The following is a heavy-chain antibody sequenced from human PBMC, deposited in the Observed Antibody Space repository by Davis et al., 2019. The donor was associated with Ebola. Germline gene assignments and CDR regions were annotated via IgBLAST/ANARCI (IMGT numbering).Heavy chain of an antibody. CDR3: ARQSPWLWTGYYFDY. J-gene: IGHJ4*02. D-gene: IGHD3/OR15-3a*01. Sequence: GGSLRLSCAASGFNFRSYGMHWVRQAPDKGLEWVAVIWYDGSRKYYGDSVKGRFTISRDNSNNLLYLQMNSLRDEDTAVYYCARQSPWLWTGYYFDYWGQGTLVTVSS. CDR1: GFNFRSYG. V-gene: IGHV3-33*01. CDR2: IWYDGSRK.